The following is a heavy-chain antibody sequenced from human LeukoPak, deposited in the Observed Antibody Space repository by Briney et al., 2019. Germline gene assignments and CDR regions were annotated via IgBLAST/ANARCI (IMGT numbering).Heavy chain of an antibody. CDR2: IIPIFGTA. Sequence: GASVKLSCKASGRTFSSYAISWGRQAPGQGLEWMGGIIPIFGTANYAQKFQGRVTITADKSTSTAYMELSSLRSEDTAVYYCARALYHYYMDVWGKGTTVTVSS. J-gene: IGHJ6*03. CDR3: ARALYHYYMDV. V-gene: IGHV1-69*06. CDR1: GRTFSSYA.